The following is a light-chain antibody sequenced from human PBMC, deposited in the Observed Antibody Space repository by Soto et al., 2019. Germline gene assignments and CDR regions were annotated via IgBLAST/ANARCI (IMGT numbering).Light chain of an antibody. CDR1: QNINNY. CDR2: AAS. V-gene: IGKV1-39*01. J-gene: IGKJ1*01. CDR3: QQSGSLPRT. Sequence: DIQMTQSPSSLSTSVGDRVTITCRASQNINNYLNWYQQKPGKAPKLLIYAASSLQSGVPSRFSGSGSGTDFTLTISSLQPEDFATYYCQQSGSLPRTFGQGTKVEIK.